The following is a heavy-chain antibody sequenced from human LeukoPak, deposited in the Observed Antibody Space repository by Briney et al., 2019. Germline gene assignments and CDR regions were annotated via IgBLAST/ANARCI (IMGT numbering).Heavy chain of an antibody. D-gene: IGHD1-26*01. CDR2: INPNRGGT. Sequence: ASVKVSCKASGYTFSGYYMHWVRQAPGQGLEWMGWINPNRGGTNYAQKFQGRVTMTKDTSISTAYMELSRLRSDDTAVYYCARVVGAGYFDYWGQGTLVTVSS. CDR1: GYTFSGYY. J-gene: IGHJ4*02. V-gene: IGHV1-2*02. CDR3: ARVVGAGYFDY.